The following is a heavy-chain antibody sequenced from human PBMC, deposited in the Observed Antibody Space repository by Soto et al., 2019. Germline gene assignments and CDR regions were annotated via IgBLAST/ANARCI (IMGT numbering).Heavy chain of an antibody. V-gene: IGHV1-46*01. J-gene: IGHJ4*02. CDR1: GYSFTSYS. CDR2: INPTGGST. D-gene: IGHD5-18*01. CDR3: ARESTIPLVTLFDY. Sequence: ASVKVSCKASGYSFTSYSLHWVRQAPGQGLEWMGIINPTGGSTSYAQQFQGRVTMTRDTSTSTVYVELSSLRSEDTAVYYCARESTIPLVTLFDYWGQGTLVTVSS.